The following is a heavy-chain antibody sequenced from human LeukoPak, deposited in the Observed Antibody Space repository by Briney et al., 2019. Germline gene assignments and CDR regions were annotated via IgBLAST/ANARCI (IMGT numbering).Heavy chain of an antibody. V-gene: IGHV3-7*01. CDR1: GFTSSSHW. D-gene: IGHD3-3*01. J-gene: IGHJ5*02. CDR3: VTGGHYSGT. Sequence: GGSLRLSCAASGFTSSSHWMGWVRQAPGKGLEWVANIKPDGSEENYVDSVKGRFTISRDNAKNSLYLQMSSLRAEDTAVYYCVTGGHYSGTWGQGSLVTVSS. CDR2: IKPDGSEE.